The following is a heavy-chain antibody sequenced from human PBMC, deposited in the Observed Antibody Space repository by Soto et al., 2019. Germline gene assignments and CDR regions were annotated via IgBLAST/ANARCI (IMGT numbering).Heavy chain of an antibody. Sequence: EVQLVESGGGLVQPGGSLRLSCAASRFTFSTYWMHWVRQAPGKGLVWVSRINSDGTGTSYADSVKGRITISRDNAKNTLYLQMNSLRAEDTALYYCARDIRSSSGGGSYGWFDPWGQGTLVTVSS. CDR3: ARDIRSSSGGGSYGWFDP. D-gene: IGHD1-26*01. J-gene: IGHJ5*02. V-gene: IGHV3-74*01. CDR1: RFTFSTYW. CDR2: INSDGTGT.